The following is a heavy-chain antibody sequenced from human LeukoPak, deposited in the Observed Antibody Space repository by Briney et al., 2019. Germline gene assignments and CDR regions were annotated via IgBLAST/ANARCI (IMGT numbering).Heavy chain of an antibody. CDR1: GGSISRGSYY. J-gene: IGHJ3*02. CDR3: ARVRSYYDAFDI. Sequence: SETLSLTCIVSGGSISRGSYYWNWIRQPAGKGLEWMGRIYNSGSTNYNPSLKSRVTISTDMSKNQFSLKLSSVTAADTAVYYCARVRSYYDAFDIRGQGTMVTVSS. D-gene: IGHD1-26*01. V-gene: IGHV4-61*10. CDR2: IYNSGST.